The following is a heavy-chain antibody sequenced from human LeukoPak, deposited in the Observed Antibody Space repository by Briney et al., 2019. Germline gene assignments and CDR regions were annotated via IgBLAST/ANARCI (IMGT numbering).Heavy chain of an antibody. CDR3: ARDAYGDHDY. Sequence: PGGSLRLSCAASGFTFSSYSMNWVRQTPGKGLEWVSYISSSGSTIYYADSVKGRFTISRDNAKNSLYLQMNSLRAEDTAVYYCARDAYGDHDYWGQGTLVTVSS. D-gene: IGHD4-17*01. CDR2: ISSSGSTI. V-gene: IGHV3-48*04. J-gene: IGHJ4*02. CDR1: GFTFSSYS.